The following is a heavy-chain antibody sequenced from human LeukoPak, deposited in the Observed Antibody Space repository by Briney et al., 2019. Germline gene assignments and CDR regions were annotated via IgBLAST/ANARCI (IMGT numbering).Heavy chain of an antibody. CDR3: ARQVYGSGSYSKTYDY. CDR2: IYYDGST. V-gene: IGHV4-39*01. Sequence: SETLSLTCTVSGGSISRSNEYWGWIRQPPGKGLEWIGCIYYDGSTYYNPSLKSRVTISVDTSKNQFSLRVSSVSAADTAVCYCARQVYGSGSYSKTYDYWGQGTPVTVSS. D-gene: IGHD3-10*01. J-gene: IGHJ4*02. CDR1: GGSISRSNEY.